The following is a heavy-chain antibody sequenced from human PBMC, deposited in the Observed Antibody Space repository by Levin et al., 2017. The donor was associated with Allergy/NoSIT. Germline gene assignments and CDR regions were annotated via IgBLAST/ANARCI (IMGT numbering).Heavy chain of an antibody. CDR1: GYTFTGHY. D-gene: IGHD6-13*01. CDR3: AREYSSSWFDY. J-gene: IGHJ4*02. Sequence: ASVKVSCKASGYTFTGHYMHWVRQAPGQGLEWMGWINSNSGATNYAQKFQGRVTMTRDTSSSTAYMELSRLRFDDTAVYFCAREYSSSWFDYWGQGTLVTVSS. CDR2: INSNSGAT. V-gene: IGHV1-2*02.